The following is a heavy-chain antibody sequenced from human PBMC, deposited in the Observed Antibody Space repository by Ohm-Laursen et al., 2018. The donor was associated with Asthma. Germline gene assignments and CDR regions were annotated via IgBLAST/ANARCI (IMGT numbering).Heavy chain of an antibody. J-gene: IGHJ4*02. CDR1: GGSINSGGDY. D-gene: IGHD3-22*01. CDR2: IYYSGST. V-gene: IGHV4-31*03. Sequence: SQTLSLTCTVSGGSINSGGDYWTWIRHLPGRGLEWIGFIYYSGSTHYNPSLKSRVTISVDTSKNQFSLKLTSVTAADTAVYYCARGSFYYESTGYYFFDHWGQGALVTVSS. CDR3: ARGSFYYESTGYYFFDH.